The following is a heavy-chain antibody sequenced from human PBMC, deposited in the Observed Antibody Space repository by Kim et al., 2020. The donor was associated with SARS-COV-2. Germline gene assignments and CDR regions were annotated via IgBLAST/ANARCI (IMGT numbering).Heavy chain of an antibody. Sequence: GGSLRLSCAASGFTFSSYSMNWVRQAPGKGLEWVSSISSSSSYIYYADSVKGRFTISRDNAKNSLYLQMNSLRAEDMAVYYCARDRGVGLMDVWGQGTTVTVSS. J-gene: IGHJ6*02. CDR1: GFTFSSYS. V-gene: IGHV3-21*01. CDR2: ISSSSSYI. CDR3: ARDRGVGLMDV. D-gene: IGHD3-10*01.